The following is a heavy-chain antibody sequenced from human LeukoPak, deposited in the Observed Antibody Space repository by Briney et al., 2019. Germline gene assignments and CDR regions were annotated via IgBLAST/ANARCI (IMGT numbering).Heavy chain of an antibody. D-gene: IGHD3-22*01. Sequence: GGSLRLSCAASGFTVSSNYMSWVRQAPGKGLEWVSVIYSGGSTYYADSVKGRFTISRDNSKNTLYLQMNSLRAEDTAVYYCGKELDSSGFFDFWGQGTLVTVSS. CDR1: GFTVSSNY. J-gene: IGHJ4*02. CDR2: IYSGGST. CDR3: GKELDSSGFFDF. V-gene: IGHV3-53*01.